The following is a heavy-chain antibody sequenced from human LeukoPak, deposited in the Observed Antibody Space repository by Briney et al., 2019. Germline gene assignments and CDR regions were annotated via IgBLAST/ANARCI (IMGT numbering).Heavy chain of an antibody. D-gene: IGHD2-15*01. CDR2: IYSGGST. CDR3: ARRVVD. CDR1: GFTVSSNY. J-gene: IGHJ4*02. Sequence: GGSLRLSCAASGFTVSSNYMSWVRQAPGKGLEWVSLIYSGGSTFYADSVKGRFTISRDTSKNTLYLQMNSLRAEDTAVYYCARRVVDWGQGTLVTVSS. V-gene: IGHV3-66*01.